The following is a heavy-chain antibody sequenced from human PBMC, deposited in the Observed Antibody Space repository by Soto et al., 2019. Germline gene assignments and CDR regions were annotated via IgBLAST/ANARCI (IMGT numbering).Heavy chain of an antibody. V-gene: IGHV4-30-2*01. CDR1: GGSISTFS. Sequence: SEPLSLTCAVSGGSISTFSWSWIRQPPGKGLEWIGYIYHSGSTYYNPSLKSRVTISVDRSKNQFSLKLSSVTAADTAVYYCARVSSPWGQGTLVTVSS. CDR2: IYHSGST. D-gene: IGHD6-6*01. J-gene: IGHJ5*02. CDR3: ARVSSP.